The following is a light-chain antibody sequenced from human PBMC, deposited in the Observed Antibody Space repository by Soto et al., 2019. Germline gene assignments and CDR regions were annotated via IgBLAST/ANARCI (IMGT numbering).Light chain of an antibody. CDR1: QSVGSN. CDR2: GAS. J-gene: IGKJ1*01. V-gene: IGKV3-15*01. CDR3: QQYGSSRT. Sequence: ERVMTQSPATLSVSPGERATLSFRASQSVGSNLAWYQQKPGQAPRLLIFGASSRATGVPARFSGSGSGTEFTLTINSLQSEDFAVYYCQQYGSSRTFGQGTKVDIK.